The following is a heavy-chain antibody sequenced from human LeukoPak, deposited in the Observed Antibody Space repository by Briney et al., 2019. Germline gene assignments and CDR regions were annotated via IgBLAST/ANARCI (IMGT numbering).Heavy chain of an antibody. J-gene: IGHJ6*02. CDR1: GYTFTGYY. D-gene: IGHD2-2*01. V-gene: IGHV1-2*02. Sequence: EASVKVSCKASGYTFTGYYMHWARQAPGQGLEWMGWINPNSGGTNYAQKFQGRVTMTRDTSISTAYMELSRLRSDDTAVYYCARVSFPSVYCSSTSCYPLYGMDVWGQGTTVTVSS. CDR3: ARVSFPSVYCSSTSCYPLYGMDV. CDR2: INPNSGGT.